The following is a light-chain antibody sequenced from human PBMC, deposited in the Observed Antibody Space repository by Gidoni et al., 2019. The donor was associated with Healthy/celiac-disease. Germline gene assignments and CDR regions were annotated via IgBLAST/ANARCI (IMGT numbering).Light chain of an antibody. CDR2: QDS. CDR1: KLGDKY. V-gene: IGLV3-1*01. CDR3: QAWDSSTGVV. Sequence: SYELTQPPSVSVSPGQTASITCSGDKLGDKYACWYQQKPGQSPVLVIYQDSKRPSGIPERLSGSKSGNTATLTISGTQAREEADYYCQAWDSSTGVVFGGGTKLTVL. J-gene: IGLJ2*01.